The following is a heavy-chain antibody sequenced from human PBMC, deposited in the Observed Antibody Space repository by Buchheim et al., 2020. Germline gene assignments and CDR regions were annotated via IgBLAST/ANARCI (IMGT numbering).Heavy chain of an antibody. V-gene: IGHV1-69*06. CDR1: GGTFSSYA. CDR3: ARGCDYDSSGYCSYYYYGMDV. D-gene: IGHD3-22*01. Sequence: QVQLVQSGAEVKKPGSSVKVSCKASGGTFSSYAISWVRQAPGQGLEWMGGIIPIFGTANYAQKFQGRVTMTRNTSISTAYMELSSLRSEDTAVYYCARGCDYDSSGYCSYYYYGMDVWGQGTT. J-gene: IGHJ6*02. CDR2: IIPIFGTA.